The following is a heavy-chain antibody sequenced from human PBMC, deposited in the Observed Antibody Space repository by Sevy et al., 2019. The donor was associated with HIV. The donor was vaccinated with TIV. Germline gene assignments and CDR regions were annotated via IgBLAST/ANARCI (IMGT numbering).Heavy chain of an antibody. V-gene: IGHV1-18*01. D-gene: IGHD2-2*01. Sequence: ASLKVSCKASGYTFTSYGISWVRQAPGQGLEWMGWISAYNGNTNYAQKLQGRVTMTTDTSTSTAYMELRSLRSDDTAVYYCARELLSSTSSYYYYGMDVWGQGTTVTVSS. CDR1: GYTFTSYG. CDR2: ISAYNGNT. J-gene: IGHJ6*02. CDR3: ARELLSSTSSYYYYGMDV.